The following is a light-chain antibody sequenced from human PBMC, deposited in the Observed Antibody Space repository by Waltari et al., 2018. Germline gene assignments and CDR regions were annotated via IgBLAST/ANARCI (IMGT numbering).Light chain of an antibody. Sequence: DIQMTQSPSSLSASVGDRVTITCRASQNLSNYLNWYQQRPGKAPQLLIYAASSLQSGVPSRFSGSGSGTDFTLTISSLQPDDFGTYFCQQFNSFPLTFGGGTKVEMK. CDR2: AAS. V-gene: IGKV1-39*01. CDR3: QQFNSFPLT. CDR1: QNLSNY. J-gene: IGKJ4*01.